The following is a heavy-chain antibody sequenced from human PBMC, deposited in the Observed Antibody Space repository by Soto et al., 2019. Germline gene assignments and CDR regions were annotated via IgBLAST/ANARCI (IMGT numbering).Heavy chain of an antibody. Sequence: SETLSLTCTVSGASITNDDFFWSWVRQHPDKGLEWLAYITYGGSIYYNPSLRSRLSVSIDKSKSQFSLNVRSVTAADTAVYFCAKMERTQLWLLVQNWGQGLQVNVSS. CDR3: AKMERTQLWLLVQN. CDR1: GASITNDDFF. V-gene: IGHV4-31*03. CDR2: ITYGGSI. J-gene: IGHJ4*02. D-gene: IGHD5-18*01.